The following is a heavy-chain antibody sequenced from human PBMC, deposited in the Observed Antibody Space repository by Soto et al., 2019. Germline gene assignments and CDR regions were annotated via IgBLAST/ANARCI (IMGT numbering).Heavy chain of an antibody. CDR2: ISAYNGST. CDR3: ARVTDIVVVPAAWFDP. J-gene: IGHJ5*02. V-gene: IGHV1-18*04. D-gene: IGHD2-2*01. Sequence: ASVKVSCKASGYTFTSYGISWVRQAPGQGLEWMGWISAYNGSTNYAQKLQGRVTMTTDTSTSTAYMELRSLRSDDTAVYYCARVTDIVVVPAAWFDPWGQGTLVTVSS. CDR1: GYTFTSYG.